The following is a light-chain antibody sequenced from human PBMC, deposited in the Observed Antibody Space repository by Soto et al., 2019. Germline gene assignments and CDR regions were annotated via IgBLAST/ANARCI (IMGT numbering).Light chain of an antibody. CDR3: QHYGGPIT. CDR1: QSVSSSY. V-gene: IGKV3-20*01. J-gene: IGKJ5*01. CDR2: GAS. Sequence: DIVLTQSPGTLSLSLGDTVTLSCRASQSVSSSYLAWYQHKPGQAPRLLIYGASRRATGIPDRFSGSGSGTDFTLTISRLDPEDFAVYYCQHYGGPITFGQGTKVEI.